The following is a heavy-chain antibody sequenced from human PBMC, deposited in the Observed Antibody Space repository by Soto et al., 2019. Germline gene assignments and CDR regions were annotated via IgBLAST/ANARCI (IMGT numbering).Heavy chain of an antibody. CDR1: GGSISSGGYY. V-gene: IGHV4-31*03. D-gene: IGHD6-19*01. Sequence: SETLSLTCTVSGGSISSGGYYWSWIRQHPGKGLEWIGYIYYSGSTYYNPSLKSRVTISVDTSKNQFSLKLSSVTAADTAVYYCARDSTVAVPNYYYGMDVWGQGTTVTVSS. CDR2: IYYSGST. J-gene: IGHJ6*02. CDR3: ARDSTVAVPNYYYGMDV.